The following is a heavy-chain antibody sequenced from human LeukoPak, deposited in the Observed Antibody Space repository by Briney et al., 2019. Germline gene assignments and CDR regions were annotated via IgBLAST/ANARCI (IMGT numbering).Heavy chain of an antibody. D-gene: IGHD6-13*01. CDR2: ISWDGGST. Sequence: PGGSLRLSCAASGFTFDDYTMHWVRQAPGKGLEWVSLISWDGGSTYYADSVKGRFTISRDNSKNSLYLQMNSLRTEDTALYYCAKDLSSSWYRDYSGMDVWGQGTTVTVSS. V-gene: IGHV3-43*01. J-gene: IGHJ6*02. CDR3: AKDLSSSWYRDYSGMDV. CDR1: GFTFDDYT.